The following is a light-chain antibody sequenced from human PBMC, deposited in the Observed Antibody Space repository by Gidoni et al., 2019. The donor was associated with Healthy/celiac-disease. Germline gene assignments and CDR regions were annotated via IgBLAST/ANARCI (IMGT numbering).Light chain of an antibody. V-gene: IGKV3-11*01. Sequence: EIVLTHSPATLSLSPGGRTTLTCRPSQRGSSYLAWYQQKPGQAPRLLIYDAANRATGIPARCSGSGSGTDVTITISSREPEDFAVYYCQQRSNWTYSFGQXTKLEIK. CDR3: QQRSNWTYS. CDR2: DAA. CDR1: QRGSSY. J-gene: IGKJ2*03.